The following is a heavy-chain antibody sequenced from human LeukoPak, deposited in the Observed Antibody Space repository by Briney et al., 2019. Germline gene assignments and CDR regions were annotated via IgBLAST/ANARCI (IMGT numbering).Heavy chain of an antibody. CDR2: ISGSGGST. V-gene: IGHV3-23*01. CDR3: AKFAYYYDSSGYYYPRGYFDY. Sequence: GGSLRLSCAASGFTFSSYAMSWVRQAPGKGLEWVSAISGSGGSTYYADSVKGRFTISRDNSKNTLYLQMNSLRAEDTAVYYCAKFAYYYDSSGYYYPRGYFDYWGQGTLVTVSS. D-gene: IGHD3-22*01. J-gene: IGHJ4*02. CDR1: GFTFSSYA.